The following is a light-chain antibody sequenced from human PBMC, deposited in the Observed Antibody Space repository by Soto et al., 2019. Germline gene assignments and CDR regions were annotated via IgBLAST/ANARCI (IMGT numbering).Light chain of an antibody. CDR2: DSS. V-gene: IGKV3-11*01. Sequence: EIVLTQSPATLSLSPGDRASLSCRDSQSVSTYLAWYQQKPGQAPRLLIYDSSNRAAGIPARFSGSGSGTDFTLTINSLEPEDFAVYYCQQRVFRVTFGGGTKVEIK. CDR3: QQRVFRVT. J-gene: IGKJ4*01. CDR1: QSVSTY.